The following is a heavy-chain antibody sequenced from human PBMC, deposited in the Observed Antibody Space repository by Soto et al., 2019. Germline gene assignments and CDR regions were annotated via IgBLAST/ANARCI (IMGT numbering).Heavy chain of an antibody. D-gene: IGHD5-18*01. CDR2: INAGNGNT. CDR3: ARARGAGKLWLGSFNAFDI. J-gene: IGHJ3*02. V-gene: IGHV1-3*01. Sequence: ASVKVSCKASGYTFTSYAMHWVRQAPGQRLEWMGWINAGNGNTKYSQKFQGRVTITRDTSASTAYMELSSLRSEDTAVSYCARARGAGKLWLGSFNAFDIWGQGTMVTVSS. CDR1: GYTFTSYA.